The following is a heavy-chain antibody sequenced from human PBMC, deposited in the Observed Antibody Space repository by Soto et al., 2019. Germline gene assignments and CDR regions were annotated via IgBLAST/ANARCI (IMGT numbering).Heavy chain of an antibody. V-gene: IGHV3-7*01. D-gene: IGHD3-3*01. CDR3: ASDRDFWSGYYKGYYFES. Sequence: GGSLRLSCAASGFSFSSYWMSWVRQAPGKGLEWVANIKQDGREKYYVDSVRGRFTISRDNAKNSLYLQMNSLRAEDTAVYYCASDRDFWSGYYKGYYFESWGQGT. CDR2: IKQDGREK. CDR1: GFSFSSYW. J-gene: IGHJ4*02.